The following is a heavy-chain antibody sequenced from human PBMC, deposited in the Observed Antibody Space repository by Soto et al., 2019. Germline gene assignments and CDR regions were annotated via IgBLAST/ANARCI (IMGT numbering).Heavy chain of an antibody. J-gene: IGHJ4*02. CDR3: ARYGGRGLDHGYNTHYFDY. D-gene: IGHD5-12*01. V-gene: IGHV4-30-4*01. CDR2: IYYSGST. Sequence: SETLSLTCTVSGGSISSGDYYWSWIRQPPGKGLEWIGYIYYSGSTYYNPSLKSRVTISVDTSKNQFSLKLSSVTAADTAVYYCARYGGRGLDHGYNTHYFDYWGQGTLVTVSS. CDR1: GGSISSGDYY.